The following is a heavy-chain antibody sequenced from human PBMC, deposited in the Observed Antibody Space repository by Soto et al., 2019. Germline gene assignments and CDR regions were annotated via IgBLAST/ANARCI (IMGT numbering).Heavy chain of an antibody. Sequence: SETLSLTCTASGGSISSVDYYWSWIRQPPGKGLEWIGYISYSGRTYYNPSLKSRVTISIDTSKNQFSLRLSSVTAADTAVYYCASRRLYDPPIWGQGTMVTV. CDR2: ISYSGRT. D-gene: IGHD3-3*01. CDR3: ASRRLYDPPI. J-gene: IGHJ3*02. V-gene: IGHV4-30-4*01. CDR1: GGSISSVDYY.